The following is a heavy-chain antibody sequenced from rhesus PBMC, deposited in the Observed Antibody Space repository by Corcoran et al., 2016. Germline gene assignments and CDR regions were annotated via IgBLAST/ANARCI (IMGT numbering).Heavy chain of an antibody. D-gene: IGHD6-13*01. CDR3: ARREYSSWSGFYGLDS. V-gene: IGHV4-65*01. Sequence: QVQLQESGPGLVKPSETLSLTCAVSGGSISSSNWWSWIRQPPGKGLEWIGYLSGNSGSTYYNPSRKSRFTISTDTSKNQFSLKLSSVTAADTAVYYCARREYSSWSGFYGLDSWGQGVVVTVSS. J-gene: IGHJ6*01. CDR1: GGSISSSNW. CDR2: LSGNSGST.